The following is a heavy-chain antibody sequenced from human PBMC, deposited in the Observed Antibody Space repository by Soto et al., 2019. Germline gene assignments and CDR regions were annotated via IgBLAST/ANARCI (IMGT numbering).Heavy chain of an antibody. CDR2: IYYSGST. Sequence: SETLCLTCTVSGGSISSGGYYWSWIRQHPGKGLEWIGYIYYSGSTYYNPSLKSRVTVSVDTSKNQFSLKLSSVTAADTAVYYCARGPGTMAKIDYWGQGTLVTVSS. J-gene: IGHJ4*02. D-gene: IGHD3-10*01. CDR1: GGSISSGGYY. V-gene: IGHV4-31*03. CDR3: ARGPGTMAKIDY.